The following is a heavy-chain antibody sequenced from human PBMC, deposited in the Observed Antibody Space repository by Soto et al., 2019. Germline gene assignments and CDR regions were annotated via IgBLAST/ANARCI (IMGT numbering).Heavy chain of an antibody. D-gene: IGHD3-22*01. Sequence: QVQLVQSGAEVKKPGASVKVSCKASGYTFTGYYMHWVRQAPGQGLEWMGWINPNSGGTNYAQKFQGRVTMTRDTSISTAYMELSRLRSDDTAVYYCARDSDLGITMIAPYAFDIWGQGTMVTVSS. CDR3: ARDSDLGITMIAPYAFDI. J-gene: IGHJ3*02. CDR2: INPNSGGT. CDR1: GYTFTGYY. V-gene: IGHV1-2*02.